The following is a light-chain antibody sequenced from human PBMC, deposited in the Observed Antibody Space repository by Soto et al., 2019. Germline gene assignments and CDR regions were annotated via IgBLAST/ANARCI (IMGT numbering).Light chain of an antibody. CDR2: GAF. J-gene: IGKJ1*01. CDR1: QSFRGL. V-gene: IGKV3-20*01. Sequence: EVVLTQSPVTLXLXPGXRXXXCCRASQSFRGLLAWYQQKPGQAPRLLIYGAFKRATGIPDRFSGSGSGTDFTLTISRMEPEDFAVYCCQQYGSSPRTFGQGTKVDI. CDR3: QQYGSSPRT.